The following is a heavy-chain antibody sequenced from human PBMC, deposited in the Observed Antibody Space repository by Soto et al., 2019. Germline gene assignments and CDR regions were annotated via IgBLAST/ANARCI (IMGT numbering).Heavy chain of an antibody. D-gene: IGHD3-10*01. CDR1: GFTFSSPW. Sequence: EVQLAESGGVLVQPGGSLRLSCAASGFTFSSPWMHWVRQAPGKGLMWVSRINSDGSRINYADSVKGRLTISRDNAKNTVYLQMNSLRAEDTAVYICVRGASGRYSMDVWGKGTTVTVSS. CDR2: INSDGSRI. J-gene: IGHJ6*03. CDR3: VRGASGRYSMDV. V-gene: IGHV3-74*01.